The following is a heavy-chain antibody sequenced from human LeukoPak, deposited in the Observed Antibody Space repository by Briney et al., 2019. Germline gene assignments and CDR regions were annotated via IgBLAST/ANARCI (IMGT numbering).Heavy chain of an antibody. Sequence: GGSLRLSCAASGFSFSDYDIHWVRLAPGKGLEWVTFIRYDGSSTYAESVKGRFTISRVNSKNTVYLQMNSLAIEDTAIYYCAKNRWGSVATPDSWGQGTVVTVSS. V-gene: IGHV3-30*02. CDR1: GFSFSDYD. D-gene: IGHD5-12*01. CDR2: IRYDGSST. CDR3: AKNRWGSVATPDS. J-gene: IGHJ4*02.